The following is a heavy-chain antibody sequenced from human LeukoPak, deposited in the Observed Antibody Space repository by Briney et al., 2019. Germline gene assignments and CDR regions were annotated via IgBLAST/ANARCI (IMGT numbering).Heavy chain of an antibody. V-gene: IGHV1-69*04. CDR2: IIPILGIA. CDR1: GGTFSSYA. J-gene: IGHJ4*02. D-gene: IGHD4-17*01. CDR3: ARQTTVTTYFDY. Sequence: SVKVSCKASGGTFSSYAISWVRQAPGQGLEWMGRIIPILGIANYAQKFQGRVAITADKSTSTAYMELSSLRSEDTAVYYCARQTTVTTYFDYWGQGTPVTVSS.